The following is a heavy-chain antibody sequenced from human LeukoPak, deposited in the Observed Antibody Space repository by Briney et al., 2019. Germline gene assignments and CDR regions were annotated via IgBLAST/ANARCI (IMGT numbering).Heavy chain of an antibody. V-gene: IGHV1-69*04. CDR3: AQRGTEFDY. CDR2: IIPILGIA. Sequence: SVKVSCKASGGTFSSYAISWVRQAPGQGLEWMGRIIPILGIANYAQKFQGRVTITADKSTSTACMELNSLRSEDTAVYYCAQRGTEFDYWGQGTLVTVSS. CDR1: GGTFSSYA. J-gene: IGHJ4*02.